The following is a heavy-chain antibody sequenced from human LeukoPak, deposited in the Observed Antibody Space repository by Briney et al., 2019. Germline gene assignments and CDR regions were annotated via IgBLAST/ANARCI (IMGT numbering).Heavy chain of an antibody. J-gene: IGHJ6*03. CDR3: ARGRGKTFAYYYMDV. Sequence: GASVKVSCKASGYTFTSYDINWVRQATGQGLEWMGWMNPNSGNTGYAQKFQGRVTMTRNTSISTAYMELSSLRSEDTAVYYCARGRGKTFAYYYMDVWGKGTTVTVSS. V-gene: IGHV1-8*01. CDR1: GYTFTSYD. D-gene: IGHD1-14*01. CDR2: MNPNSGNT.